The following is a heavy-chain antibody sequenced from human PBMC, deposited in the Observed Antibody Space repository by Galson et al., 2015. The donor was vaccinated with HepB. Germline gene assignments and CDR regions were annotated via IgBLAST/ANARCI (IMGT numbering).Heavy chain of an antibody. Sequence: SVKVSCKASGYTFTSYGISWVRQAPGQGLEWMGWISAYNGNTNYAQKLQGRVTMTTDTSTSTAYMELRSLRSDDTAVYYCARAFWSGYNGSWFDPWGQGTLVTVSS. V-gene: IGHV1-18*04. CDR3: ARAFWSGYNGSWFDP. D-gene: IGHD3-3*01. J-gene: IGHJ5*02. CDR1: GYTFTSYG. CDR2: ISAYNGNT.